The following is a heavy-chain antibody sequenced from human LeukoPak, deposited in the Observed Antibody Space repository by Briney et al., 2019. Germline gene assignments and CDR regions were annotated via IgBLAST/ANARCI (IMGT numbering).Heavy chain of an antibody. V-gene: IGHV4-39*01. CDR2: ISYSGST. CDR1: GASISSSSYC. J-gene: IGHJ6*03. CDR3: ARQNNGWRYYYYYMDV. D-gene: IGHD6-19*01. Sequence: SETLSLTCTVSGASISSSSYCWGWIRQPPGKGPEWIGSISYSGSTYYNPSLKSRVTIFVDTSKNQFSLKLSSVTAADTAAYYCARQNNGWRYYYYYMDVWGKGITVTVSS.